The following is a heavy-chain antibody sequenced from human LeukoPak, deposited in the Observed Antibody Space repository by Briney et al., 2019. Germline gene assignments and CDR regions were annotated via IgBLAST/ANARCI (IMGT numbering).Heavy chain of an antibody. CDR2: IKEDGSDK. CDR1: GFTFSTLW. CDR3: ARALSYYYDSSGYSDY. J-gene: IGHJ4*02. D-gene: IGHD3-22*01. Sequence: PGGSLRLSCAASGFTFSTLWMNWVRQAPGKGLEWVANIKEDGSDKYYVDSVRGRFTISRDNAKNSLYLQMNSLKAEDTAVYYCARALSYYYDSSGYSDYWGQGTLVTVSS. V-gene: IGHV3-7*04.